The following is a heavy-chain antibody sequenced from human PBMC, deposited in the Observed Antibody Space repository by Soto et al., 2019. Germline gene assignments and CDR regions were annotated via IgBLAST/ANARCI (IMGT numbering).Heavy chain of an antibody. J-gene: IGHJ4*02. CDR1: GYTFNGYA. V-gene: IGHV1-3*01. D-gene: IGHD6-19*01. CDR3: ARAVAVPADFDY. CDR2: INAGNGNT. Sequence: QVQLVQSGDEVKKPGASVKVSCKASGYTFNGYAMHWVRQAPGQRLEWMGWINAGNGNTKYSQKFQGRVTITRDTSASTAYMELSSLRSEDTAVYYCARAVAVPADFDYWGQGTLVTVSS.